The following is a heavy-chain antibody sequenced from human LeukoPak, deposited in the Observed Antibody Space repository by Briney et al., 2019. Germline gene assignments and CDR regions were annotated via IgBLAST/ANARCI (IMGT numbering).Heavy chain of an antibody. CDR2: IYHTGST. J-gene: IGHJ4*02. CDR1: GASISSSNYY. CDR3: VREMVVYSYDTSGLFDF. D-gene: IGHD3-22*01. V-gene: IGHV4-39*07. Sequence: SETLSLTCTVSGASISSSNYYWGWIRQPPGKGLEWIGSIYHTGSTYYNPSLKSRVTISPDTSKNQFSLKLTPVTAADTAVYYCVREMVVYSYDTSGLFDFWGQGTLVTVSS.